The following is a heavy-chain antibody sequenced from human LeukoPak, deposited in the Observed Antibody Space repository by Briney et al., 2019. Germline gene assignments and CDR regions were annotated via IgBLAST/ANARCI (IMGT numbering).Heavy chain of an antibody. J-gene: IGHJ3*02. CDR1: GFTFDDYD. V-gene: IGHV3-20*04. CDR2: INWNGGST. Sequence: GGSLRLSCAASGFTFDDYDMSWVPQAPGKGLEWVSGINWNGGSTGYADSVKGRFTISRDNARNSLYLQMNSLRAEDTALYYCARIAMAGIGDGFDIWGQGTMVTVSS. CDR3: ARIAMAGIGDGFDI. D-gene: IGHD6-19*01.